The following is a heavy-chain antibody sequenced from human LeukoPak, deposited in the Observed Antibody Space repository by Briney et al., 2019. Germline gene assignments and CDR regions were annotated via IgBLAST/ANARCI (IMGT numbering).Heavy chain of an antibody. CDR3: ARVSDSGWYKDAFDI. V-gene: IGHV3-21*01. J-gene: IGHJ3*02. D-gene: IGHD6-19*01. Sequence: GGSLRLSCAASGFTFSSYSMNWVRQAPGKGLEWVSSISSSSSYIYYADSVKGRFAISRDNAKNSPYLQMNSLRAEDTAVYYCARVSDSGWYKDAFDIWGQGTMVTVSS. CDR1: GFTFSSYS. CDR2: ISSSSSYI.